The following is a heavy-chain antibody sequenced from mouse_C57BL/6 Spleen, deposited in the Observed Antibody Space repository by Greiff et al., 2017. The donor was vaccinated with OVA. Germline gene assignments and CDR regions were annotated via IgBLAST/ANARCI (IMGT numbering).Heavy chain of an antibody. V-gene: IGHV1-54*01. CDR3: ASTDYYGSSHFDY. Sequence: VQLQESGAELVRPGTSVKVSCKASGYAFTNYLIEWVKQRPGQGLEWIGVINPGSGGTNYNEKFKGKATLTADKSSSTAYMQLSSLTSEDSAVYFGASTDYYGSSHFDYWGQGTTLTVSS. J-gene: IGHJ2*01. CDR1: GYAFTNYL. CDR2: INPGSGGT. D-gene: IGHD1-1*01.